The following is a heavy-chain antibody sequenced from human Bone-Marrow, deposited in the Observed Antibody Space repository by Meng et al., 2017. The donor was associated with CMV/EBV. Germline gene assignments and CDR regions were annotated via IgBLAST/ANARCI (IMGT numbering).Heavy chain of an antibody. CDR3: ARDKVVGATSYDAFDI. J-gene: IGHJ3*02. CDR2: INPNSGGT. V-gene: IGHV1-2*02. CDR1: GYTFTGYY. Sequence: GSVKVSCKASGYTFTGYYMHWVRQAPGQGLEWMGWINPNSGGTNYAQKFQGKVTMTRDTSISTAYMELSRLRSDDTAVYYCARDKVVGATSYDAFDIWGQGTMVTGSS. D-gene: IGHD1-26*01.